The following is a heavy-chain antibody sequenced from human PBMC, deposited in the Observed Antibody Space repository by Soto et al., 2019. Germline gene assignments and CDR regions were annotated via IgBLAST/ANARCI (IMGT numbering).Heavy chain of an antibody. J-gene: IGHJ4*02. CDR1: GYSFAGYW. V-gene: IGHV5-10-1*01. CDR3: ARQIYDSDTGPNFQYYFDS. Sequence: GESLKISCKGSGYSFAGYWITWVRQKPGKGLEWMGRIDPSDSQTYYSPSFRGHVTISVTKSITTVFLQWSSLRASDTAMYYCARQIYDSDTGPNFQYYFDSWGQGTRVTVSS. CDR2: IDPSDSQT. D-gene: IGHD3-22*01.